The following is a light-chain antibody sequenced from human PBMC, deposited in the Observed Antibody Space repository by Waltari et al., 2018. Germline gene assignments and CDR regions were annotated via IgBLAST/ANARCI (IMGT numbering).Light chain of an antibody. V-gene: IGKV3-20*01. Sequence: EIVLTQSPGTLSLSPGVRATIACRASQSVGRSLAWYQQKPGQAPRLLIYDASRRATGIPDRFSGSGSGTDFSLTISTLEPEDFAVYYCQHYVRLPATFGQGTKVEI. CDR1: QSVGRS. CDR2: DAS. J-gene: IGKJ1*01. CDR3: QHYVRLPAT.